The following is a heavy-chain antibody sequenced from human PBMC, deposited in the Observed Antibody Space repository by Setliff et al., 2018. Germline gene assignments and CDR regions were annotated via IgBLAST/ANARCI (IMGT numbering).Heavy chain of an antibody. J-gene: IGHJ5*02. CDR2: IIPLLETA. D-gene: IGHD3-22*01. CDR1: GDTFSTYA. CDR3: ARINFYDSTAYYYAPHH. Sequence: SVKVSCKASGDTFSTYALSWVRQAPGQGLEWMGGIIPLLETAKYAQKFQGRVTITADKSTSTGYMELSSLRSDDTAMYYCARINFYDSTAYYYAPHHWGQGTLVTVSS. V-gene: IGHV1-69*06.